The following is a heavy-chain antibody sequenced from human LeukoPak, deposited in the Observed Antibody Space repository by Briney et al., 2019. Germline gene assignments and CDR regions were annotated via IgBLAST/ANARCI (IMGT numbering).Heavy chain of an antibody. D-gene: IGHD3-10*01. J-gene: IGHJ5*02. CDR2: ISYDGSNK. CDR1: GFTFSSYA. V-gene: IGHV3-30-3*01. Sequence: GRSLRLSCAASGFTFSSYAMHWVRQAPGKGLEWVAVISYDGSNKYYADSVKGRFTISRDNSKNTLYLQMNSLRAEDTAVYYCARDRDTMARGVITPWGQGTLVTVSS. CDR3: ARDRDTMARGVITP.